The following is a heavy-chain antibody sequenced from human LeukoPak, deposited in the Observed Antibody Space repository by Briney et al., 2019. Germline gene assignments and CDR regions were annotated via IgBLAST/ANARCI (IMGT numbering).Heavy chain of an antibody. Sequence: SETLSLTCAVYGGSFSGYYWTWIRQPPGKGLEWIGEIDHSGSTNYNSSLKSRVTISVDTSKNQFSLKLSSVTAADTAVYYCARGGYCSSISCYGLDYWGQGTLVTVSS. D-gene: IGHD2-2*01. V-gene: IGHV4-34*01. CDR3: ARGGYCSSISCYGLDY. J-gene: IGHJ4*02. CDR2: IDHSGST. CDR1: GGSFSGYY.